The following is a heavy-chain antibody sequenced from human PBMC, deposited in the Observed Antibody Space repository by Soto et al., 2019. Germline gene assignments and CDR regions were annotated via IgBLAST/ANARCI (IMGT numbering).Heavy chain of an antibody. D-gene: IGHD6-19*01. Sequence: EVQLVESGGGLVQPGGSLRLSCAASGFTFSSYWMHWVRQVPGKGLVWVSRIHFDGSTTHYAVSVKGRFNISRDNAKNTLSLQTNSLRAEDTAVYYCARDAYISGYYQFDYWGQGTLVTVSS. V-gene: IGHV3-74*01. CDR1: GFTFSSYW. CDR2: IHFDGSTT. J-gene: IGHJ4*02. CDR3: ARDAYISGYYQFDY.